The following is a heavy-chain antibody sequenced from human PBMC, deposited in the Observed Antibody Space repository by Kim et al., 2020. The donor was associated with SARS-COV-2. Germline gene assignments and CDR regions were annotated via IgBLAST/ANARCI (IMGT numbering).Heavy chain of an antibody. J-gene: IGHJ4*02. CDR1: GGSISSSSYY. Sequence: SETLSLTCTVSGGSISSSSYYWGWIRQPPGKGLEWIGSIYYSGSTYYNPSLKSRVTISVDTSKNQFSLKLSSVTAADTAVYYCAREVYQEPGKIDYWGQGTLVTVSS. CDR2: IYYSGST. V-gene: IGHV4-39*07. D-gene: IGHD2-2*01. CDR3: AREVYQEPGKIDY.